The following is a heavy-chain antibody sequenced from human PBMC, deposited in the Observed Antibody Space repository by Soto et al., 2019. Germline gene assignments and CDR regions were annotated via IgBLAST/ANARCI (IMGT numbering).Heavy chain of an antibody. CDR3: TKDRYCDGGTCSGGFDF. J-gene: IGHJ4*02. CDR2: ISWDSGSI. D-gene: IGHD2-15*01. Sequence: GGSLRLSCAASGFAFDDYAMHWVRRAPGKGLEWVSVISWDSGSIDYADSVNGRFTISSDNAKNSLYLQMNSLRVDDTAFYYCTKDRYCDGGTCSGGFDFWGQGTLVTVSS. V-gene: IGHV3-9*01. CDR1: GFAFDDYA.